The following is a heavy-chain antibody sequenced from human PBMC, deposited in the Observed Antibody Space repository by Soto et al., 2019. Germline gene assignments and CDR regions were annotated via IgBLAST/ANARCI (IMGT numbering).Heavy chain of an antibody. V-gene: IGHV3-15*04. Sequence: CGSLSLYCAPARLPYPNALLGWVRHGPGKGLEWVGRIEDKGITDFAAPVKDRVAISRDDSQNMVYLQMDSLKSEDTAVYYCTTDEEDNGNDGDFDYWGQGP. D-gene: IGHD1-1*01. CDR2: IEDKGIT. CDR3: TTDEEDNGNDGDFDY. CDR1: RLPYPNAL. J-gene: IGHJ4*02.